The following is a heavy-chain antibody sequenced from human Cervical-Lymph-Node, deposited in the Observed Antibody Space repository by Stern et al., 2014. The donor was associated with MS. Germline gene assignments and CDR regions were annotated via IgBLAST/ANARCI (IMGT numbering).Heavy chain of an antibody. CDR1: GYSFTGYY. Sequence: QMQLVQSGAEVKRPGASVKVSCEASGYSFTGYYMHWVRPAPGQGLEWMGRISPYSGDTNYAQNFQGRVTMTRDTSISTAYMELSGLRSDDTAVYYCATNYYDNTGYHGWGQGTLVAVSS. D-gene: IGHD3-22*01. J-gene: IGHJ4*02. V-gene: IGHV1-2*06. CDR3: ATNYYDNTGYHG. CDR2: ISPYSGDT.